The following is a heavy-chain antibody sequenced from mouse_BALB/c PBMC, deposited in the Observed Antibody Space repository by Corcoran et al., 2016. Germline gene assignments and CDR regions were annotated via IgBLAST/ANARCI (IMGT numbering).Heavy chain of an antibody. D-gene: IGHD4-1*01. J-gene: IGHJ3*01. Sequence: EVLLQQSGPELVKPGASVKIPCKASGYTFTDYNMDWVKRSHGKSLEWIGDITPNNGGSFYNQKFKGKATLTVDKSSTTAYMELRSLTSEDTAVYYCARRVTGTGFAYWGRGTLVTVSA. CDR3: ARRVTGTGFAY. CDR1: GYTFTDYN. V-gene: IGHV1-18*01. CDR2: ITPNNGGS.